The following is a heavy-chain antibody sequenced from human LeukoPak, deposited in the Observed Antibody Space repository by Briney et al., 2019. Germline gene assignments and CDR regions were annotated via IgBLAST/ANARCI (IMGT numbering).Heavy chain of an antibody. CDR1: GFTFSSYA. CDR3: ARDLYYYYSSGYTAYPDY. V-gene: IGHV3-30*04. CDR2: ISYDGSNK. D-gene: IGHD3-22*01. J-gene: IGHJ4*02. Sequence: PGRSLRLSCAASGFTFSSYAMHWVRQAPGKGLEWVAVISYDGSNKYYADSVKGRFTISRDNSKNTLYLQMNSLRAEDTAVYYCARDLYYYYSSGYTAYPDYWGQGTLVTVSS.